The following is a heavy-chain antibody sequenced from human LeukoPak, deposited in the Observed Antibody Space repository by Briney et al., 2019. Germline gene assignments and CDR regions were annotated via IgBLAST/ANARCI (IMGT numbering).Heavy chain of an antibody. CDR2: INSEGSIT. D-gene: IGHD2-2*01. V-gene: IGHV3-74*01. CDR3: ARDPAGGALDV. Sequence: GGSLRLSCAASGFTFSSHWMHWVRQAPGKGLVWVSRINSEGSITTYADSAQGRFTISRDNAKNTLYLQMNSLRAEDTAVYYCARDPAGGALDVWGHGTMVTVSS. J-gene: IGHJ3*01. CDR1: GFTFSSHW.